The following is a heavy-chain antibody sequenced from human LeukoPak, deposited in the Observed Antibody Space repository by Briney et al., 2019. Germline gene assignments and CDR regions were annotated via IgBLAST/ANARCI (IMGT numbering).Heavy chain of an antibody. CDR2: INHSGST. J-gene: IGHJ4*02. CDR3: AARGIAAAPGNY. V-gene: IGHV4-34*01. D-gene: IGHD6-13*01. CDR1: GGSFSGYY. Sequence: SETLSLTCAVYGGSFSGYYWSWIRQPSGKGLEWIGEINHSGSTNYNPSLKSRVTISVDTSKNQFSLKLSSVTAADTAVYYCAARGIAAAPGNYWGQGTLVTVSS.